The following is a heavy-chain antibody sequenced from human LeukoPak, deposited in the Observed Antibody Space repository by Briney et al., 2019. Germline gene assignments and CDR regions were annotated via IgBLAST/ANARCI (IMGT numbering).Heavy chain of an antibody. CDR3: ARDRLAASWYAFDY. Sequence: GGSLRLSCAASGFTVSNNYMSWVRQAPGKGLEWVSVIYSGGSTYYADSVKGRFTISRHNSKNTLYLQMNSLRAEDTAVYYGARDRLAASWYAFDYWGQGTLVTVSS. CDR2: IYSGGST. CDR1: GFTVSNNY. D-gene: IGHD6-13*01. V-gene: IGHV3-53*04. J-gene: IGHJ4*02.